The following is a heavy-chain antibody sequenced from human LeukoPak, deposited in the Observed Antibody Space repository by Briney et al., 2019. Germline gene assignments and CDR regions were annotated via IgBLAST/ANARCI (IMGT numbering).Heavy chain of an antibody. Sequence: GSSVKVSCKASGGTFSSYAISWVRQAPGQGLEWMGGIIPIFGTANYAQKFQGRVTITADESTSTAYMELSSLRSEDTAVYCCATVPAYYYYMDVWGKGTTVTVSS. CDR1: GGTFSSYA. V-gene: IGHV1-69*01. CDR3: ATVPAYYYYMDV. CDR2: IIPIFGTA. J-gene: IGHJ6*03. D-gene: IGHD2-2*01.